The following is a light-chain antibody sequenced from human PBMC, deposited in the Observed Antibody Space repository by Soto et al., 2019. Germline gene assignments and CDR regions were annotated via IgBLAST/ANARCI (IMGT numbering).Light chain of an antibody. CDR3: QSFDTSLGGSRV. V-gene: IGLV1-40*01. CDR1: SSNIGAGYD. J-gene: IGLJ3*02. Sequence: QSVLTQPPSVSGAPGQRVIISCTGSSSNIGAGYDVHWYQQLPGTAPKLIIYASTSRPSGVPDRFSGSKSDTSASLAITGLQAEDEADYYCQSFDTSLGGSRVFGGGTKLTVL. CDR2: AST.